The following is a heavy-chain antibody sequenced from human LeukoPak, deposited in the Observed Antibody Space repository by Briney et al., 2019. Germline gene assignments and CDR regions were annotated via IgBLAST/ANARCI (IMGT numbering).Heavy chain of an antibody. CDR3: ASVSYSSRPL. D-gene: IGHD6-13*01. Sequence: GGSLRLSCAASGFIFSTYWMTWVRQAPGKGLEWVANIKQDGGEKYYVDSVKGRFTISRDNAKNSLYLQMNSLRAEDTAVYYCASVSYSSRPLWGQGTMVTVSS. V-gene: IGHV3-7*01. CDR2: IKQDGGEK. CDR1: GFIFSTYW. J-gene: IGHJ3*01.